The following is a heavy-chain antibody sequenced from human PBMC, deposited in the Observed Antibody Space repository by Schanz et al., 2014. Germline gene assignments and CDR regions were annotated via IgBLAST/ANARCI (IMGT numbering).Heavy chain of an antibody. D-gene: IGHD3-10*01. CDR3: VRDELLWFGEVLSLDY. J-gene: IGHJ4*02. Sequence: EVQLLESGGGLVQPGGSLRLSCAASGFTFSSYAMSWVRQAPGKGLEWVSAISGDHRNTFYADSVKGRFTISRDNSNKTVDLQMNSLRAEDTALYYCVRDELLWFGEVLSLDYWGQGALVTVSS. V-gene: IGHV3-23*01. CDR1: GFTFSSYA. CDR2: ISGDHRNT.